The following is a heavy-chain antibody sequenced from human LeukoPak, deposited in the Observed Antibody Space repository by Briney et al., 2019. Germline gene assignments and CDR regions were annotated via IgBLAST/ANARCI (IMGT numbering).Heavy chain of an antibody. CDR3: ASTIFGGFDP. CDR1: GFTFTSYA. Sequence: GGSLRLSXAASGFTFTSYAMSWVRQAPGKGLEWVSSISAATTNAYYADSVQGRFTISRDNAKNSLYLQMNSLRAEDTALYYCASTIFGGFDPWGQGTLVTVSS. J-gene: IGHJ5*02. CDR2: ISAATTNA. D-gene: IGHD3-3*01. V-gene: IGHV3-23*01.